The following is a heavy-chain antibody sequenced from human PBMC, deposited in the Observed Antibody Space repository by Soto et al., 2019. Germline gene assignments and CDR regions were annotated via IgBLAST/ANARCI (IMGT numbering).Heavy chain of an antibody. V-gene: IGHV3-23*01. J-gene: IGHJ4*02. Sequence: GGSLRLSCAASGFTFDDYAMHWVRQAPGKGLEWVSVISGSDGSTYYADSVKGRFTISRDNSKNTLYVQMNSLRAEDTAVYYCAKGISGYNAPLDHWGQGTRVTVSS. CDR3: AKGISGYNAPLDH. CDR2: ISGSDGST. D-gene: IGHD1-20*01. CDR1: GFTFDDYA.